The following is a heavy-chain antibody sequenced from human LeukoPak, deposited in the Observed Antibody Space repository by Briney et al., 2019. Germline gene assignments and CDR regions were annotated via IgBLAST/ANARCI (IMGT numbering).Heavy chain of an antibody. J-gene: IGHJ6*02. CDR1: GGTFSSYA. V-gene: IGHV1-69*04. D-gene: IGHD3-10*01. Sequence: GASVKVSCKASGGTFSSYAISWVRQAPGQGLEWMGRIIPILGIANYARKFQGRVTITADKSTSTAYMELGSLRSEDTAVYYCARERSYYGSGSYPSTYYYGMDVWGQGTTVTVSS. CDR2: IIPILGIA. CDR3: ARERSYYGSGSYPSTYYYGMDV.